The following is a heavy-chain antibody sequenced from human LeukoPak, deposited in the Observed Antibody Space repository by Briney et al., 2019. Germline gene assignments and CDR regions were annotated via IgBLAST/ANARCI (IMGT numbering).Heavy chain of an antibody. Sequence: GGSLRLSCAASGFAFGDFWMSWVRQTPGKGLESVATIKQDGSAKEYVDSVKGRFTISRDNAKESLYLQMNNLRADDTGVYYCAREKREGLWFGELFRFQYCGLDVWGQGTTVVVSS. V-gene: IGHV3-7*01. CDR3: AREKREGLWFGELFRFQYCGLDV. D-gene: IGHD3-10*01. J-gene: IGHJ6*02. CDR2: IKQDGSAK. CDR1: GFAFGDFW.